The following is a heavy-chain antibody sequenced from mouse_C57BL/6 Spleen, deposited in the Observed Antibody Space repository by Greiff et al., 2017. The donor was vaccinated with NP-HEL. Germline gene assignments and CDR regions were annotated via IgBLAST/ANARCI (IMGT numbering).Heavy chain of an antibody. CDR1: GFTFSSYG. CDR3: AGHDDDEDYYAMDY. CDR2: ISSGGSYT. Sequence: EVQLVESGGDLVKPGGSLKLSCAASGFTFSSYGMSWVRQTPDKRLEWVGTISSGGSYTYYPDSVKGRVNISRDNAKNTLYLQMRSLKDEDRAMEYGAGHDDDEDYYAMDYWGQGTSVTVSS. V-gene: IGHV5-6*01. J-gene: IGHJ4*01. D-gene: IGHD2-4*01.